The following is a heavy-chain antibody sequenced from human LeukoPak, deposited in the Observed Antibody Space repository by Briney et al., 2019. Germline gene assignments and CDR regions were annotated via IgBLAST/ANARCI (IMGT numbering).Heavy chain of an antibody. CDR2: IYYSGST. Sequence: SETLSLTCTVSGGSVSSGSYYWSWIRQPPGKGLEWIGYIYYSGSTNYNPSLKSRVTISVDTSKNQFSLKLSSVTAADTAVYYCARDLRTYYGILTGPLRWFDPWGQGTLVTVSS. V-gene: IGHV4-61*01. D-gene: IGHD3-9*01. CDR1: GGSVSSGSYY. CDR3: ARDLRTYYGILTGPLRWFDP. J-gene: IGHJ5*02.